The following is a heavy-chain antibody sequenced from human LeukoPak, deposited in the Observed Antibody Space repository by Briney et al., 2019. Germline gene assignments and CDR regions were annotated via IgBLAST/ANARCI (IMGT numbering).Heavy chain of an antibody. CDR1: GFTFSTYA. D-gene: IGHD4-23*01. V-gene: IGHV3-23*01. Sequence: GGSLRLSCAASGFTFSTYAMSWVRQAPGKGLEWVSAIRSSGDNTYYTDSVKGRFTISRDISKNTLYLQMNSLGVDDTDVYYCAKGTYGGNPGRYFDYWGQGTLVTVSS. CDR3: AKGTYGGNPGRYFDY. CDR2: IRSSGDNT. J-gene: IGHJ4*02.